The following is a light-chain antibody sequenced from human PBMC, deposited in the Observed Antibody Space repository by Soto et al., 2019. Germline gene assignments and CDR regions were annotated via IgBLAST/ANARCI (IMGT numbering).Light chain of an antibody. CDR3: AAWDDSLKRV. CDR1: SSNIGSNP. Sequence: QSVLTQPPSASGTPGQRVTISCSGSSSNIGSNPVHWYQQLPGTAPKLLIYSNNQRPSGVPDRFSGSKSGTSASLAISGLQSEDEGDYYCAAWDDSLKRVFGGGTKLTVL. V-gene: IGLV1-44*01. J-gene: IGLJ2*01. CDR2: SNN.